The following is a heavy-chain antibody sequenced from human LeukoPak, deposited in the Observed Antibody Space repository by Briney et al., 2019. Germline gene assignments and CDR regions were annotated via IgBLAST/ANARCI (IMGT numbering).Heavy chain of an antibody. Sequence: LXCTXSXXTFSDYALSWVRQAPGKGLEWVSLIRNRHMRETKEYVASVEGRFSISRDASKGIVYLQMNSLQTEDTAVYYCTRAGIVAAIGYGMDVWGQGTTVTVS. J-gene: IGHJ6*02. V-gene: IGHV3-49*04. CDR2: IRNRHMRETK. CDR1: XXTFSDYA. CDR3: TRAGIVAAIGYGMDV. D-gene: IGHD5-12*01.